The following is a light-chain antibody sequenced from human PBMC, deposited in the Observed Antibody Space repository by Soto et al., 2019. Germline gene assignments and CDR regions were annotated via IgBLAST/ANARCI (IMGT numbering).Light chain of an antibody. CDR1: QSVSSN. J-gene: IGKJ1*01. Sequence: IVMTQSPATLSVSPWEREKLYCRASQSVSSNLAWYQQKPGQAPRLLIYGASSRATGIPDRFSGSGSGTDSTLTISRLEPEDFAVYYCQQYDSSPRTFGQGTKVDI. V-gene: IGKV3-20*01. CDR3: QQYDSSPRT. CDR2: GAS.